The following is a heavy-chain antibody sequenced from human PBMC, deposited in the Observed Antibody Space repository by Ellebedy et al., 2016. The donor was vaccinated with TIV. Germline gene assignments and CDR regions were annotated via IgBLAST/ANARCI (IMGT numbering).Heavy chain of an antibody. CDR3: ASTEHVGFWGY. V-gene: IGHV4-59*12. J-gene: IGHJ4*02. Sequence: MPGGSLRLSCTVSGDSISSYYWTWIRQPPGKGLEWIGYMSSSGNTNFNPSLKSRVTMSIDTSKNQFSLNLSFVTTADTAVYYCASTEHVGFWGYWGQGTLVTVSS. CDR1: GDSISSYY. D-gene: IGHD3-16*01. CDR2: MSSSGNT.